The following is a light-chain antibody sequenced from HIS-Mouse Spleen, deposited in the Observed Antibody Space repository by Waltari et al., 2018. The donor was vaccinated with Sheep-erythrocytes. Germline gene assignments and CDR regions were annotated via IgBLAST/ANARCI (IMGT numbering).Light chain of an antibody. CDR1: SSDVGSYNL. V-gene: IGLV2-23*01. Sequence: QSALTLPASVSGSPGQSITISCTGTSSDVGSYNLVSWYQQHPGKAPKLMIYEGSKRPSGVSKRFSGSKSGNTASLTISGLQAEDETDYYCCSYAGSGTWVFGGGTKLTVL. J-gene: IGLJ3*02. CDR2: EGS. CDR3: CSYAGSGTWV.